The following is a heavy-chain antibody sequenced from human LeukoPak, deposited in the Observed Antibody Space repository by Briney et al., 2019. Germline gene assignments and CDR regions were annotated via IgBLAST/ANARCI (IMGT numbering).Heavy chain of an antibody. J-gene: IGHJ4*02. CDR3: ARQEAYGSGSVGFDY. V-gene: IGHV4-59*08. D-gene: IGHD3-10*01. CDR1: GGSISSYY. CDR2: IYYSGSS. Sequence: SETLSLTCTVSGGSISSYYWSWIRQPSGKGLEWIGYIYYSGSSNYNPSLKSHFTISVDTSKNQFSLKLSSVTAADTAVYYCARQEAYGSGSVGFDYWGQGILVTVSS.